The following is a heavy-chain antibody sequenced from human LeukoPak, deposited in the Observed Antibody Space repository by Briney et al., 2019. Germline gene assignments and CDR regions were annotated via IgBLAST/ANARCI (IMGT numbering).Heavy chain of an antibody. CDR1: GGSISSGSYY. J-gene: IGHJ4*02. Sequence: SQTLSLTCTVSGGSISSGSYYWSWIRQPAGKGLEWIGRIYTSGSTNYNPSLKSRVTISVDTSKNQFSLKLSSVTAADTAVYYCARDIQGDVDYWGQGTLVTVSP. D-gene: IGHD3-10*01. CDR2: IYTSGST. CDR3: ARDIQGDVDY. V-gene: IGHV4-61*02.